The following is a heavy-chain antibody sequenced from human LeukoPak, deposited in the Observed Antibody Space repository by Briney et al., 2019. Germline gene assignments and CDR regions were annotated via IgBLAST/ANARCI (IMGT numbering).Heavy chain of an antibody. V-gene: IGHV4-34*01. Sequence: SETLSLTCAVYGGSFSDYYWSWIRQPPGKGLEWIGEINHSGSTNYNPSLKSRVTISVGTSKNQFSLKLSSVTAADTAVYYCASNVVVTGTGWFDPWGQGTLVTVSS. CDR3: ASNVVVTGTGWFDP. CDR1: GGSFSDYY. CDR2: INHSGST. J-gene: IGHJ5*02. D-gene: IGHD2-2*01.